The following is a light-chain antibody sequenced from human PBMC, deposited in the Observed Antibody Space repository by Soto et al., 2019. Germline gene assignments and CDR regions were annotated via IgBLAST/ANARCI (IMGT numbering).Light chain of an antibody. V-gene: IGKV3-15*01. CDR2: AAS. CDR1: QSVSNN. Sequence: IVVTQASATPSVSPGERGTVFWRASQSVSNNLAWYQQKPGQSPRLLIYAASTRATGIPARFSGSGSGAEFTLTISNLQSEDFAIYYCQQYNNWPPGTFGQGTKVDI. J-gene: IGKJ1*01. CDR3: QQYNNWPPGT.